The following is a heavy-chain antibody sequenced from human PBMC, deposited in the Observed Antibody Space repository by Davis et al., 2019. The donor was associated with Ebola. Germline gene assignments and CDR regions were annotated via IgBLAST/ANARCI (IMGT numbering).Heavy chain of an antibody. V-gene: IGHV4-31*03. D-gene: IGHD3-3*01. Sequence: PSETLSLTCTVSGGSISSGGYYWSWIRQHPGKGLEWIGYIYYSGSTYYNPSLKSRVTISVDTSKNQFSLKLSSVTAADTAVYYCARDLRSGIYGMDVWGQGTTVTVSS. CDR2: IYYSGST. CDR1: GGSISSGGYY. CDR3: ARDLRSGIYGMDV. J-gene: IGHJ6*02.